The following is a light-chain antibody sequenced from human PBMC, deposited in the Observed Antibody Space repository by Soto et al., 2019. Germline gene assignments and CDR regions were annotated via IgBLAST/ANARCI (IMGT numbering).Light chain of an antibody. V-gene: IGKV1-27*01. Sequence: DIQMTQSPSSLSASVGDRVTISCRASQDINTYLAWYQQKPGKVPKLLIYTASTLYPGVPDRFSGSGFGTDFTLTISGLQPEDVATYYCQKYDSVPFTFGPGTKVDIK. CDR3: QKYDSVPFT. J-gene: IGKJ3*01. CDR2: TAS. CDR1: QDINTY.